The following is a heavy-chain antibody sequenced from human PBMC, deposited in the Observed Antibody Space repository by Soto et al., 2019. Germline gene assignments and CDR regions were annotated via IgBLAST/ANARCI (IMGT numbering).Heavy chain of an antibody. Sequence: SETLSLNCSVSGGSVSSGGYYWSWIRQPPGKGLEWIGYIYYSGRTNYNHSLKSRISISVETSKNQFSRKRPSVTAADTAGYYGARLTWNYPLWGQGTLVTVSS. CDR3: ARLTWNYPL. CDR2: IYYSGRT. J-gene: IGHJ4*02. V-gene: IGHV4-61*08. CDR1: GGSVSSGGYY. D-gene: IGHD1-7*01.